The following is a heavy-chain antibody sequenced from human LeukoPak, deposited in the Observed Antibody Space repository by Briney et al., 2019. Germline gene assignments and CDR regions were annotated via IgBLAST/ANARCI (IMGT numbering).Heavy chain of an antibody. CDR1: GFHFSAYD. J-gene: IGHJ4*02. CDR3: AGYSDYPY. D-gene: IGHD4-11*01. Sequence: PGRSLRLSCAASGFHFSAYDMHWVRQAPGEGLEWVAYFGHSGTIYYADSVRGRFTISRDNAKNSLHLQMNSLRADDTAVYYCAGYSDYPYWGQGTPVTVSS. V-gene: IGHV3-69-1*01. CDR2: FGHSGTI.